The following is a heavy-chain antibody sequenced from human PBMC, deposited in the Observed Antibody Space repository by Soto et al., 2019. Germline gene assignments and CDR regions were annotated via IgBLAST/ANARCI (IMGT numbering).Heavy chain of an antibody. Sequence: PSETLSLTCTVSGGSVSSGSNYWSWIRQPPGKGLEWIGYISDSGSTNYNPSLKSRVTISIDTSKIQFSLTLSSVTAADTAVYFCGGSSYVVGYTPDYGLAVWGQGTTVTVSS. CDR3: GGSSYVVGYTPDYGLAV. CDR2: ISDSGST. J-gene: IGHJ6*02. D-gene: IGHD3-16*01. CDR1: GGSVSSGSNY. V-gene: IGHV4-61*01.